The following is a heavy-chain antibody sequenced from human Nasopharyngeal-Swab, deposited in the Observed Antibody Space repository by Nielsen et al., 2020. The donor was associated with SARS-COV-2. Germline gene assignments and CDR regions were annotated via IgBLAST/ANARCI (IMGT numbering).Heavy chain of an antibody. CDR3: ARGGDYSRTHFDY. J-gene: IGHJ4*02. CDR1: EYSFSNYW. V-gene: IGHV5-51*01. D-gene: IGHD4-11*01. Sequence: GESLKISCKGSEYSFSNYWIGWVRQMPGKGLEWMGIIYPGDADSRHTPSFQGQVTITADTSISTAYLQWSSLKASDTAIYYCARGGDYSRTHFDYWGQGTLVTVSS. CDR2: IYPGDADS.